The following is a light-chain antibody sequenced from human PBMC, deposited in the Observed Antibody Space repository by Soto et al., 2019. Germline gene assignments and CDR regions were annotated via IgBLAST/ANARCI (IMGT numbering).Light chain of an antibody. CDR1: QSITTW. Sequence: DIQMTQSPSTVSAYVGDSVTITCRASQSITTWLAWYQQRPGKAPKLLIYDVSSLQSGVPSRFSGSESGAEITLTISSLQPDDFATYYCQQSYSNPRTFGQGTKVDIK. J-gene: IGKJ1*01. CDR2: DVS. CDR3: QQSYSNPRT. V-gene: IGKV1-5*01.